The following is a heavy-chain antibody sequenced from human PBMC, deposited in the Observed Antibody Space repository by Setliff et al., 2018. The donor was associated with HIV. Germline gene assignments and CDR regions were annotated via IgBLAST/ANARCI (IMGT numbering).Heavy chain of an antibody. CDR1: GFTFSSYG. Sequence: QSGGSLRLSCAASGFTFSSYGMHWVRQAPGKGLEWVAVIWYDGSNKYYADSVKGRFTISRDNSKNTLYLQMNSLRAEDTAVYYCAKASRGYSGYDYVGGFFFDYWGQGTLVTVSS. J-gene: IGHJ4*02. D-gene: IGHD5-12*01. CDR3: AKASRGYSGYDYVGGFFFDY. V-gene: IGHV3-33*06. CDR2: IWYDGSNK.